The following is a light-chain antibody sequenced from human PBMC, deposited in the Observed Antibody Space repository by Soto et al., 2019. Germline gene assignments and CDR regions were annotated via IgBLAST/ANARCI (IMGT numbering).Light chain of an antibody. V-gene: IGKV1-39*01. CDR3: QQSYSSPIFT. Sequence: DIQMTQSPSSLSSSVGDRVTITCRASQSISNYLNWYQQRPGKAPKRLIYAASSWQSGVPSRFSGSGSWTDFTLTISSLQPDDFATYHCQQSYSSPIFTFGPGTKIDIK. CDR1: QSISNY. J-gene: IGKJ3*01. CDR2: AAS.